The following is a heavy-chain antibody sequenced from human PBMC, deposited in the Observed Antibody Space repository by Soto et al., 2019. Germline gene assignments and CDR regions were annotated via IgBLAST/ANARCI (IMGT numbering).Heavy chain of an antibody. D-gene: IGHD2-2*03. V-gene: IGHV4-59*08. CDR1: GGSISSYY. J-gene: IGHJ4*02. CDR2: IYHRGST. CDR3: ATHGYCSRTSCSSIDY. Sequence: SETLSLTCTVSGGSISSYYWSWIRQPPGKGLEWIGYIYHRGSTNYNPSLKSRVTISVDASKNQFSLKLSSVTAADTAVYYCATHGYCSRTSCSSIDYWGQGTLVTVSS.